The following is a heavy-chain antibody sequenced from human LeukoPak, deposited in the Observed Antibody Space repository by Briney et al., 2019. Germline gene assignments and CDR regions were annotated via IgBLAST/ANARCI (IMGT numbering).Heavy chain of an antibody. CDR1: EFSLSGYW. V-gene: IGHV3-7*01. J-gene: IGHJ4*02. CDR3: SSWYIF. CDR2: IKQDGNEK. Sequence: GGSLRLSCAASEFSLSGYWMSWVRQAPGKGLEWVANIKQDGNEKYYVGSVRGRFTISRDNAKNSLYLQMNGLRGDDTAVYYRSSWYIFWGQGTLVSVSS. D-gene: IGHD6-13*01.